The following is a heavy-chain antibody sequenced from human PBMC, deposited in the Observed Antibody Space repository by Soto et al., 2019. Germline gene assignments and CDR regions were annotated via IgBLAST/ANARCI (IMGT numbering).Heavy chain of an antibody. CDR3: TRHGQTEKIVQVPGTSSYGMDV. Sequence: PGESLKISCKGSGYSFTSYWIGWVRQMPGKGLEWMGSIYPGDSYTRYSPSFQGQVTISADKSISTAYLQWSSLKASDTAMYYCTRHGQTEKIVQVPGTSSYGMDVWGKGTRVTSSS. D-gene: IGHD1-1*01. J-gene: IGHJ6*04. CDR2: IYPGDSYT. CDR1: GYSFTSYW. V-gene: IGHV5-51*01.